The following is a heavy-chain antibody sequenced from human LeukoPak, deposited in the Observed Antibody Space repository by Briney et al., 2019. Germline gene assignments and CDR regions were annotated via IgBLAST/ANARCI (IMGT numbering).Heavy chain of an antibody. V-gene: IGHV1-58*01. J-gene: IGHJ4*02. Sequence: TSVKVSCKASGFXFTSSAVQWVRQARGQRLEWMGWIVVGSGNTNYAQKFQERVTITRDMSTSTAYMELSSLRSEDTAVYYCAAEKGNYYDTPPRLSRSYWGQGTLVTVSS. D-gene: IGHD3-22*01. CDR1: GFXFTSSA. CDR2: IVVGSGNT. CDR3: AAEKGNYYDTPPRLSRSY.